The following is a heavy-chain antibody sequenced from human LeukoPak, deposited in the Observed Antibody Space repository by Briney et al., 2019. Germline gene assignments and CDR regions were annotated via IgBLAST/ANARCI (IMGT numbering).Heavy chain of an antibody. J-gene: IGHJ3*02. CDR2: ISSSSSYI. V-gene: IGHV3-21*01. Sequence: GGSLRLSCAASGFTFSSYSMNWVRQAPGKGLEGVSSISSSSSYIYYADSVKGRFTISRDNAKNPLYLQMNSLRAEDTAVYYCARAADSDAFDIWGQGTMVTVSS. CDR3: ARAADSDAFDI. CDR1: GFTFSSYS.